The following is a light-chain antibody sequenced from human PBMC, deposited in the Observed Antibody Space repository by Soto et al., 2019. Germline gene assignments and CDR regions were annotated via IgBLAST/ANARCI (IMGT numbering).Light chain of an antibody. CDR3: QQCDICPLT. V-gene: IGKV1-5*03. CDR2: KAS. Sequence: DIQMTQSPSTLSASVGDRVTITCRASQSISSWLAWYQQKPGKAPKLLIYKASSVESGVPSRYSGSGSGTEFPLSISSLQHDDFATYYCQQCDICPLTFGQGPNVDIK. J-gene: IGKJ1*01. CDR1: QSISSW.